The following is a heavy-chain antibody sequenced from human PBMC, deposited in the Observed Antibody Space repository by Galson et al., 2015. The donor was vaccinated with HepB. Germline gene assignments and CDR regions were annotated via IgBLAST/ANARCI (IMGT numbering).Heavy chain of an antibody. CDR2: VSPYSGDT. CDR3: ARDVMVRGVIHYFDY. CDR1: GYTFVDYY. V-gene: IGHV1-2*06. Sequence: SVKVSCKASGYTFVDYYIHWVRQAPGQGLEWMGRVSPYSGDTSYAQKFQGRVTMTRDTSITTVYMALSSLRPDDTAMYYCARDVMVRGVIHYFDYWGQGTLVTVPS. J-gene: IGHJ4*02. D-gene: IGHD3-10*01.